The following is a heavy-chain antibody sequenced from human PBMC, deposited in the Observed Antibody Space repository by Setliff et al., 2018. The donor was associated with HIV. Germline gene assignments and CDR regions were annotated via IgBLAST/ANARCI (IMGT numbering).Heavy chain of an antibody. CDR1: GYNFGSYF. V-gene: IGHV1-69-2*01. J-gene: IGHJ4*02. CDR3: GTVRIAVPDDFDS. D-gene: IGHD6-19*01. Sequence: KVSCKASGYNFGSYFMHWVRQAPGKGLEWMGRIDPEDGETIYGAKFQGRVTMTADTSAATAYMVLSSLRSEDTALYYCGTVRIAVPDDFDSWGQGTLVTVSS. CDR2: IDPEDGET.